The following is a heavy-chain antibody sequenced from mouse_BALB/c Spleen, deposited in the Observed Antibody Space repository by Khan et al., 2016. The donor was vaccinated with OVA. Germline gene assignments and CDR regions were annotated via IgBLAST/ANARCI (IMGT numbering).Heavy chain of an antibody. V-gene: IGHV9-3*02. J-gene: IGHJ3*01. D-gene: IGHD1-1*01. CDR2: INTNTGEP. Sequence: LVESGPELKKPGETVKISCKASGYTFTNYGMNWVKQAPGKGLKWMGWINTNTGEPTYAEEFKGRFAFSLETSASTAYLQINNLKNEDTATYFCERGNYYGSNSWVVYWGQGTLVTVSA. CDR1: GYTFTNYG. CDR3: ERGNYYGSNSWVVY.